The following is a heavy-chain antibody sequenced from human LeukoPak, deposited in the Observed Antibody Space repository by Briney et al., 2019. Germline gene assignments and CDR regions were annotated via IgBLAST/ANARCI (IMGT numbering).Heavy chain of an antibody. V-gene: IGHV1-69*13. CDR3: ARDSTAVAGSYGMDV. Sequence: SVKVSCRASGGTFSSYAISWVRQAPGQGLEWMGGIIPIFGTANYAQKFQGRVTITADESTSTAYMELSSLRSEDTAVYYCARDSTAVAGSYGMDVWGKGTTVTVSS. J-gene: IGHJ6*04. CDR1: GGTFSSYA. D-gene: IGHD6-19*01. CDR2: IIPIFGTA.